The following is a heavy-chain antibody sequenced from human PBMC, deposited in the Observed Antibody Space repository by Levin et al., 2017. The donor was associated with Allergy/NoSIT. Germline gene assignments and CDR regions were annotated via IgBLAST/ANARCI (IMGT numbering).Heavy chain of an antibody. V-gene: IGHV3-30*04. CDR1: GFTFSSYA. CDR2: ISYDGSNK. Sequence: GGSLRLSCAASGFTFSSYAMHWVRQAPGKGLEWVAVISYDGSNKYYADSVKGRFTISRDNSKNTLYLQMNSLRAEDTAVYYCARDSYYYDSSGYLDYWGQGTLVTVSS. D-gene: IGHD3-22*01. CDR3: ARDSYYYDSSGYLDY. J-gene: IGHJ4*02.